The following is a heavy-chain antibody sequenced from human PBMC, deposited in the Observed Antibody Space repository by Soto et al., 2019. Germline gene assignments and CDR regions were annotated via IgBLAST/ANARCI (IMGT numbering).Heavy chain of an antibody. CDR1: GGSISSGGYY. D-gene: IGHD3-10*01. CDR2: IYYSGST. CDR3: AREGSGSYYKETFDS. Sequence: SETLSLTCTVSGGSISSGGYYWSWIRQHPGKGLEWIGYIYYSGSTYYNPSLKSRVTISVDTSKNQFSLKLSSVTAADTAVYYCAREGSGSYYKETFDSWGQGGQVTVSS. J-gene: IGHJ5*01. V-gene: IGHV4-31*03.